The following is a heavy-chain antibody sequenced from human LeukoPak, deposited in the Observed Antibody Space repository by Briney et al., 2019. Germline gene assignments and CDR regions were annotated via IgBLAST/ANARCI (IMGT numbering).Heavy chain of an antibody. Sequence: GGSLRLSCTASGFTFRSYVFSWVRQAPGKGLEWVSAISDSGDGTYYADSVKGRFTISRDNAKKTVSLQMNSLRPEDTGVYYCARAPSEIGGYYPEYFRHWGQGTLVTVSS. D-gene: IGHD3-22*01. CDR2: ISDSGDGT. J-gene: IGHJ1*01. CDR3: ARAPSEIGGYYPEYFRH. V-gene: IGHV3-23*01. CDR1: GFTFRSYV.